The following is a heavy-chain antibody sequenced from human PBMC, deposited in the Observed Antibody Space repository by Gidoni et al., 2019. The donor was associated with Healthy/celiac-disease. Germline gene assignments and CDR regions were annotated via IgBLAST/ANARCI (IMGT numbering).Heavy chain of an antibody. CDR1: GGSISSSSYY. V-gene: IGHV4-39*01. J-gene: IGHJ5*02. CDR3: ARHVSYMVRGVREGWFDP. D-gene: IGHD3-10*01. CDR2: IYYSGST. Sequence: QLQLQESGPGLVKPSETLSLTCTVSGGSISSSSYYWGWIRQPPGKGLEWIGSIYYSGSTYYNPSLKSRVTISVDTSKNQFSLKLSSVTAADTAVYYCARHVSYMVRGVREGWFDPWGQGTLVTVSS.